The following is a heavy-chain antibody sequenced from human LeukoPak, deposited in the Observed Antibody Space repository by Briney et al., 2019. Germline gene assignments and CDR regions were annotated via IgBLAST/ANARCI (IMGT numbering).Heavy chain of an antibody. V-gene: IGHV4-61*02. CDR1: GGSISSGSYY. Sequence: SQTLSLTCTVSGGSISSGSYYWSWIRQPAGKGLEWIGRIYTSGSTNYNPSLKSRVTISVDTSKNQFSLKLSSVTAADTAVYYCATHTAMFAWGQGTLVTVSS. CDR2: IYTSGST. D-gene: IGHD5-18*01. J-gene: IGHJ5*02. CDR3: ATHTAMFA.